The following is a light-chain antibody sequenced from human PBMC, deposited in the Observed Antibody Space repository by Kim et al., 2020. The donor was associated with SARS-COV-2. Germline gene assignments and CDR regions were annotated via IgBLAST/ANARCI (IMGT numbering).Light chain of an antibody. Sequence: SPGERAPLPCRASQSFSSSFLAWYQQKPGQAPRLLIYGASSRATGIPDRFSGSGSGTDFTLTISRLEPEDFAVYYCQQYVSSPRTFGQGTKVDIK. CDR3: QQYVSSPRT. V-gene: IGKV3-20*01. CDR2: GAS. J-gene: IGKJ1*01. CDR1: QSFSSSF.